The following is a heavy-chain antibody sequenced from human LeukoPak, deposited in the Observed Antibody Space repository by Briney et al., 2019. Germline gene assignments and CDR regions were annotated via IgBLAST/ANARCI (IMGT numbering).Heavy chain of an antibody. CDR1: GYTFTSYD. Sequence: VASVKVSCKASGYTFTSYDINWVRQATGQGLEWMGFKNPNSGRTGFAQKFQGRFTMTTDTSISTAYMELSSLTSEDTAVHYCARGPVSSHGMDVWGQGTTVTVSS. CDR2: KNPNSGRT. J-gene: IGHJ6*02. V-gene: IGHV1-8*01. CDR3: ARGPVSSHGMDV.